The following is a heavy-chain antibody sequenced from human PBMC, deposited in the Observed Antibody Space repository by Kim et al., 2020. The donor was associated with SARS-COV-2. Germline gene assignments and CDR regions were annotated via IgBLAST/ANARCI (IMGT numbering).Heavy chain of an antibody. D-gene: IGHD6-19*01. CDR1: GYFFSTYD. Sequence: ASVKVSCMASGYFFSTYDINWVRQASGQGLEWLGWVTPSSGNTGYAQKFQGRVTVTRYNSIRTAYLELSNLRSEDTAVYYCARTTSGWPNWFDSWGQGTL. J-gene: IGHJ5*01. CDR3: ARTTSGWPNWFDS. V-gene: IGHV1-8*02. CDR2: VTPSSGNT.